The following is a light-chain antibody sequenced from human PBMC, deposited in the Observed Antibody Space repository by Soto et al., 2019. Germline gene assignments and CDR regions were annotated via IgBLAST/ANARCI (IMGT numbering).Light chain of an antibody. J-gene: IGLJ2*01. CDR3: TSYTSSSTVV. CDR1: SSDVGGYNY. Sequence: QSVLTQPASVSGSPGQSITIPCTGTSSDVGGYNYVSWYQQHPGKAPKLMIYDVSNRPSGVSNRFSGSTSGNAASPTISGLQADDEDDYYGTSYTSSSTVVFGGGTKVTVL. V-gene: IGLV2-14*01. CDR2: DVS.